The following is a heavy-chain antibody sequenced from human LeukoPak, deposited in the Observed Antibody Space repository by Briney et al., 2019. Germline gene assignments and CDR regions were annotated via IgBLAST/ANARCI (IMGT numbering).Heavy chain of an antibody. CDR3: ARGRYNWKGEGENWFDP. Sequence: GGSLRLSCAASGFDFSAYSMTWVRQAPGKGLEWVSSICSRSTYLYYADSVKGRLSISRDNAKNSVYLQMNSLRAEDTALYYCARGRYNWKGEGENWFDPWGQGTLVFVSS. D-gene: IGHD1-20*01. CDR2: ICSRSTYL. V-gene: IGHV3-21*06. J-gene: IGHJ5*02. CDR1: GFDFSAYS.